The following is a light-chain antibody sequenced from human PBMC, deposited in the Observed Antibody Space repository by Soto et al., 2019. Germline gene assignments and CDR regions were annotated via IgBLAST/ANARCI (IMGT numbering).Light chain of an antibody. CDR1: SSDVGSYNL. Sequence: HSALTQPASVSGFPGQSSTIFCTGTSSDVGSYNLVSWYQQHPGKAPKLMIYEVSKRPSGVSNRFSGSKSGNTASLTISGLQAEDEADYYCCSYAGSSTYVFGTGTKVTVL. CDR2: EVS. CDR3: CSYAGSSTYV. V-gene: IGLV2-23*02. J-gene: IGLJ1*01.